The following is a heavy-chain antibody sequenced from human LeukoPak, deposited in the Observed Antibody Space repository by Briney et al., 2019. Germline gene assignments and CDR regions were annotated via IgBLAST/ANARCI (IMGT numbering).Heavy chain of an antibody. CDR1: GGSISSYY. CDR3: ARGYCSSTSCLIGDYYFDC. Sequence: SETLSLTCTVSGGSISSYYCSWIRQPPGKGLEWIGYIYYSGSTNYNPSLKSRVTISVDTSKNQFSLKLSSVTAADTAVYYCARGYCSSTSCLIGDYYFDCWGQGTLVTVSS. J-gene: IGHJ4*02. V-gene: IGHV4-59*01. D-gene: IGHD2-2*01. CDR2: IYYSGST.